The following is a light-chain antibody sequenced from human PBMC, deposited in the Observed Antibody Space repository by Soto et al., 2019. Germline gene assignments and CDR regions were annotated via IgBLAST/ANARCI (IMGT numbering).Light chain of an antibody. CDR3: QQRSNWPLT. CDR1: QSVSSY. CDR2: DAS. Sequence: EIVLTQSPAILSLSPGEGAALSCRASQSVSSYLAWYQQKPGQAPRLLIYDASNRATGIPARFSGSGSGTDFTLTISSLEPEDLAVYYCQQRSNWPLTFGGGTKVEIK. J-gene: IGKJ4*01. V-gene: IGKV3-11*01.